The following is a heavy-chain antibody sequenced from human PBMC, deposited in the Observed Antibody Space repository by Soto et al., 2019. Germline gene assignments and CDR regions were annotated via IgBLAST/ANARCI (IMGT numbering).Heavy chain of an antibody. CDR2: ISSSSSTI. CDR3: ARVPYSSSSHADYHYYGMDV. V-gene: IGHV3-11*01. CDR1: GFTFSDYY. Sequence: GGSLRLSCAASGFTFSDYYMSWIRQAPGKGLEWVSYISSSSSTIYYADSVKGRFTISRDNAKNSLYLQMNSLRAEDTAVYYCARVPYSSSSHADYHYYGMDVWGQGTTVTVSS. D-gene: IGHD6-6*01. J-gene: IGHJ6*02.